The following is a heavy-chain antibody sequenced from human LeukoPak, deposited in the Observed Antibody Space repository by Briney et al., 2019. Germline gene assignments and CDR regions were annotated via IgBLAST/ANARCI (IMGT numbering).Heavy chain of an antibody. CDR3: ERDRNYGSGNLFDY. D-gene: IGHD3-10*01. J-gene: IGHJ4*02. Sequence: PSETLSLTCTVSGGSISSYYWSWIRQPPGKGLEWIGYIYYSGSTNYNPSLKSRVTISVDTSKNQFSLKLSSVTAADTAVYYCERDRNYGSGNLFDYWGQGTLVTVSS. CDR2: IYYSGST. CDR1: GGSISSYY. V-gene: IGHV4-59*12.